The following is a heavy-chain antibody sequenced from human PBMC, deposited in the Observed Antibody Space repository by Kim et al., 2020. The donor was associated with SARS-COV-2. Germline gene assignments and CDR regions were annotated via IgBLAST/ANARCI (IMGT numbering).Heavy chain of an antibody. CDR3: ARDYYENSAYRRPDY. D-gene: IGHD3-22*01. CDR2: INPSGGGT. Sequence: ASVKVSCKASGYTFTTYYIHWVRQAPGQGLAWMGIINPSGGGTTYAQKFQGRVTMTSDTSTSTVYMDLSSLRSEDTAVYYWARDYYENSAYRRPDYWGQGTLVTVSS. V-gene: IGHV1-46*01. J-gene: IGHJ4*02. CDR1: GYTFTTYY.